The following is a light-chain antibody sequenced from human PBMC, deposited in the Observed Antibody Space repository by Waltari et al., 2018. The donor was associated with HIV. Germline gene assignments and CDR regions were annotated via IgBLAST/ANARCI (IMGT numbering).Light chain of an antibody. Sequence: DIQMTQSPSSLSASVGDRVTITCRTSHGISSYLAWYQQKPGKIPKLLIYSASTLQSGVPSRFSGSGSGTDFTLTISSLQPEDVATYFCQGYNSANTFGPGTKVDIK. CDR1: HGISSY. CDR3: QGYNSANT. J-gene: IGKJ3*01. V-gene: IGKV1-27*01. CDR2: SAS.